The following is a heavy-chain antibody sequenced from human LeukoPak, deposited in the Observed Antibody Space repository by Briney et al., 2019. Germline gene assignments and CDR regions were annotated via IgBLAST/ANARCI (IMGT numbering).Heavy chain of an antibody. J-gene: IGHJ4*02. CDR3: ARVDGSADY. V-gene: IGHV1-8*01. D-gene: IGHD1-26*01. CDR2: VNPKSGYT. Sequence: ASVKVSCKASGYTFTNYDTNWVRQATGQGLEWMGWVNPKSGYTGYAQKFQGGVTISRDTSISTAYMELSSLRSEDTAVYYCARVDGSADYWGQGTLVTVSS. CDR1: GYTFTNYD.